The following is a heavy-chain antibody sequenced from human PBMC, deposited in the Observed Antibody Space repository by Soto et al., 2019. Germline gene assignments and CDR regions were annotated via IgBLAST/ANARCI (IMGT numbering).Heavy chain of an antibody. CDR2: IYHSGST. CDR1: SGSISSSNW. Sequence: QVQLQESGPGLVKPSGTLSLTCAVSSGSISSSNWWSWVRQPPGKGLEWIGEIYHSGSTNYNPSLKRRVTISVDKSKNQFSLKLSSVSAADTSVYYCASGGEGYCSGGSCYRYDAFDIWGQGTMVTVSS. J-gene: IGHJ3*02. CDR3: ASGGEGYCSGGSCYRYDAFDI. D-gene: IGHD2-15*01. V-gene: IGHV4-4*02.